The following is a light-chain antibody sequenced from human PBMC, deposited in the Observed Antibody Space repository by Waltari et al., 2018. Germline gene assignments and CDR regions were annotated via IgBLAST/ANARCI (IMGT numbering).Light chain of an antibody. V-gene: IGKV3-20*01. J-gene: IGKJ1*01. CDR2: GAS. CDR1: TSVSSTN. CDR3: HHYGQQYGSSPGT. Sequence: EIVLTQSPGTLSLSPGERANLSCRASTSVSSTNLAWYQQEPGPAPRLLIYGASSRATGIPDRFSGSGSGTDFTLTISRLEPEDFALYYCHHYGQQYGSSPGTFGQGTKVEIK.